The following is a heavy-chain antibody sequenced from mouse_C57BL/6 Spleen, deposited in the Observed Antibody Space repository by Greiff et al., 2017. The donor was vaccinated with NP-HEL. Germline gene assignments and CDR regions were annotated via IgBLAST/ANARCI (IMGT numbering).Heavy chain of an antibody. CDR3: ARGGLGRRAFDY. CDR2: ISDGGSYT. J-gene: IGHJ2*01. CDR1: GFTFSSYA. V-gene: IGHV5-4*01. Sequence: EVQLVESGGGLVKPGGSLKLSCAASGFTFSSYAMSWVRQTPEKRLEWVATISDGGSYTYYPDNVKGRFTISRDNAKNNLYLQMSHLKSEDTAMYYCARGGLGRRAFDYWGQGTTLTVSS. D-gene: IGHD4-1*01.